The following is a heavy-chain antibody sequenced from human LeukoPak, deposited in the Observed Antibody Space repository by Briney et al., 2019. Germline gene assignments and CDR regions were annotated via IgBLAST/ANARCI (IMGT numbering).Heavy chain of an antibody. CDR2: ISAYNGNT. D-gene: IGHD3-22*01. V-gene: IGHV1-18*01. CDR1: GYIFTSYG. CDR3: ARVHYYGTSGSPSFDY. Sequence: GASVKVSCKASGYIFTSYGISWVRQAPGQGLEWMGWISAYNGNTNYAQKLQGRVTMTTDTSTSTAYMELRSLRSDDTAVYYCARVHYYGTSGSPSFDYWGQGTLITVSS. J-gene: IGHJ4*02.